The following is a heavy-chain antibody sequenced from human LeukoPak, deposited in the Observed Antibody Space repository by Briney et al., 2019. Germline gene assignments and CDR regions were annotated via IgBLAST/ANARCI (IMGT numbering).Heavy chain of an antibody. D-gene: IGHD4-11*01. CDR2: INHSGSI. Sequence: SETLSLTCAVYGGSFSGYYWSWIRQPPGKGLEWIGEINHSGSINYNPSLKSQVTISVDTSKNQFSLKLSSVTAADTAVYYCARGLKIYIPGYSNGYYYYGMDVWGQGTTVTVSS. CDR1: GGSFSGYY. CDR3: ARGLKIYIPGYSNGYYYYGMDV. J-gene: IGHJ6*02. V-gene: IGHV4-34*01.